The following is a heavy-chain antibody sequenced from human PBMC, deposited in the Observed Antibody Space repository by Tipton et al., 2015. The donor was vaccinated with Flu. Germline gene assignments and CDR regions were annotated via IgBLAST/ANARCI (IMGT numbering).Heavy chain of an antibody. CDR2: ISGNGKYT. CDR1: GFDLITHG. CDR3: ARDEGDGFNDLDF. J-gene: IGHJ4*02. Sequence: AVSGFDLITHGLNWVRQAPGKGLEWVGSISGNGKYTYYADSVRGRFTISRDNARRSLFLQIQSLRVEDTATYYCARDEGDGFNDLDFWGQGTLVTVSS. D-gene: IGHD5-24*01. V-gene: IGHV3-21*01.